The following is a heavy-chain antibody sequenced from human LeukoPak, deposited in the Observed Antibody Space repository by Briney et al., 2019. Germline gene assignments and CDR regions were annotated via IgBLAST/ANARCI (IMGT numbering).Heavy chain of an antibody. D-gene: IGHD3-3*01. Sequence: GGSLRLSCAASGFTFSNYWIHWVRQAPGKGLVWVSRINPAGNYGNYADSVKGRFTISRDNAKSTVYLQMNSLRAEDTALFYCVRDWDHYDFDSWGQGTLVTVSS. V-gene: IGHV3-74*01. CDR2: INPAGNYG. CDR3: VRDWDHYDFDS. J-gene: IGHJ5*01. CDR1: GFTFSNYW.